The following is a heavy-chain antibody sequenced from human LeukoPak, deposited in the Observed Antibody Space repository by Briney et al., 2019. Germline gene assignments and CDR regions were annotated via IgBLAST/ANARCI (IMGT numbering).Heavy chain of an antibody. D-gene: IGHD3-22*01. J-gene: IGHJ4*02. Sequence: ASVKVSCKTSGYTFSSYGLTWMRQAPGQGPEWMGWINPNSGGTNYAQKFQGRVTMTRDTSISTAYMELSRLRSDDTAVYYCARSRTYDSSGYPGDIDYWGQGTLVTVSS. CDR2: INPNSGGT. CDR1: GYTFSSYG. CDR3: ARSRTYDSSGYPGDIDY. V-gene: IGHV1-2*02.